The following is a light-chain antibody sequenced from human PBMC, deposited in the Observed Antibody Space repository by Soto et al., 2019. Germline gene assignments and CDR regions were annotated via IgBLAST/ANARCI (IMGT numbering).Light chain of an antibody. V-gene: IGLV4-60*03. CDR1: SGHSSYI. J-gene: IGLJ2*01. CDR2: LEGSGSY. Sequence: QSVLTQSSSASASLGSSVKLTCTLSSGHSSYIIAWHQQQPGKAPRYLMKLEGSGSYNQGSGVPDRFSGSSSGADRYLTISSLPSEDEADYCCETLDSNTPVFGGGTKLTVL. CDR3: ETLDSNTPV.